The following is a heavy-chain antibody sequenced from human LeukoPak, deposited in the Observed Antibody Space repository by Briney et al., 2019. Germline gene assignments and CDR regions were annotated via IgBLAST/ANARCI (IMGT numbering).Heavy chain of an antibody. CDR1: GYTFTGYY. J-gene: IGHJ3*02. CDR2: IKPNSGGT. CDR3: ARGRYYDILTGPIGPAFDI. D-gene: IGHD3-9*01. Sequence: ASVKVSCKASGYTFTGYYMHWVRQAPRQGLEWMGWIKPNSGGTNYAQKFQGWVTMTRDTTISTAYMELSRLRSDDTAGYYCARGRYYDILTGPIGPAFDIWGQGTMVTVSS. V-gene: IGHV1-2*04.